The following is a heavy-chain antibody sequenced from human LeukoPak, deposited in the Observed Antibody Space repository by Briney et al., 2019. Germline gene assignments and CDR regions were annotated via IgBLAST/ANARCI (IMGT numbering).Heavy chain of an antibody. D-gene: IGHD3-9*01. J-gene: IGHJ5*02. CDR1: GYTFTGYY. CDR2: INPNSGGT. V-gene: IGHV1-2*02. Sequence: ASVKVSCKASGYTFTGYYMHWVRQAPGQGLEWMGWINPNSGGTNYAQKFQGRVTMTRDTSISTAYMELSRLRSGDTAVYYCARERLTRYRYDILTGRNWFDPWGQGTLVTVSS. CDR3: ARERLTRYRYDILTGRNWFDP.